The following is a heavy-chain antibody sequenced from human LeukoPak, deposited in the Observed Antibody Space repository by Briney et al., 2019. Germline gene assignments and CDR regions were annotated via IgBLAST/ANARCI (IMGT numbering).Heavy chain of an antibody. D-gene: IGHD4-23*01. J-gene: IGHJ4*02. CDR1: GGSISSSSYY. V-gene: IGHV4-39*02. CDR3: ARDDYGGNSGVY. Sequence: SETLSLTCTVSGGSISSSSYYWGWIRQPPGTGLEWIGSIYYSGSTYYNPSLKSRVTISVDTSKNQFSLKLSSVTAADTAVYYCARDDYGGNSGVYWGQGTLVTVSS. CDR2: IYYSGST.